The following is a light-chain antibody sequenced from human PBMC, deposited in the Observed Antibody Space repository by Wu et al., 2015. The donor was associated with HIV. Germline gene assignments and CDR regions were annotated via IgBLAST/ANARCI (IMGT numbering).Light chain of an antibody. V-gene: IGKV3-20*01. CDR1: QSVSINY. Sequence: ESVLTQSPGTLSLSPGERATLSCRASQSVSINYLAWYQQKPGQAPRLLIYGASIRATGIPDRFSGSGSGTDFTLTISRLEPEDFAVYYCQQYVRSSWTFGQG. CDR2: GAS. J-gene: IGKJ1*01. CDR3: QQYVRSSWT.